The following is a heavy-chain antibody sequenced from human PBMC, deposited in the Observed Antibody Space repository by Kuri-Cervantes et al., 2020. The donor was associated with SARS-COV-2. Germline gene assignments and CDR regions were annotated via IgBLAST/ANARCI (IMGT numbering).Heavy chain of an antibody. CDR1: GFTFRRYA. V-gene: IGHV3-49*04. CDR3: TREGFPYYYYMDV. D-gene: IGHD3-3*01. Sequence: GESLKISCAASGFTFRRYAMSWVRQAPGKGLEWVGFIRSKAYGGTTEYAASVKGRFTISRDDSKSIAYLQMNSPKTEDTAVYYCTREGFPYYYYMDVWGKGTTVTVSS. CDR2: IRSKAYGGTT. J-gene: IGHJ6*03.